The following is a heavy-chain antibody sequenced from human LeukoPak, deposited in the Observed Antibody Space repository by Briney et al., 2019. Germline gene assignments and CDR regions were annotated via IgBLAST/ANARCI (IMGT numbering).Heavy chain of an antibody. V-gene: IGHV3-23*01. Sequence: GGSLRLSCAASGFAFSSYAMSWVRQAPGKGLEWVSAVSGSGGSTYYADSVKGRFTISRDNSKNTLYLQMNSLRAEDTAVYYCAKDRPGWGTTGYWGQGTLVTVSS. CDR2: VSGSGGST. CDR1: GFAFSSYA. CDR3: AKDRPGWGTTGY. D-gene: IGHD3-16*01. J-gene: IGHJ4*02.